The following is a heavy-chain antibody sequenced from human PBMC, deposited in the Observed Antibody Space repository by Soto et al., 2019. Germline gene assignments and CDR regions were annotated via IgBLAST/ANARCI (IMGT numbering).Heavy chain of an antibody. J-gene: IGHJ5*02. V-gene: IGHV4-31*03. CDR2: IFYTGTA. CDR1: GVSINTGGYY. D-gene: IGHD2-15*01. CDR3: ARRLDDTPETFFNWFDP. Sequence: QVQLQESGPGLVKPSQTLSLTCTVSGVSINTGGYYWGWIRHLPGEGLEWIGHIFYTGTAYYNPSLRSRVTVSIDTAANQFSLHMYSVTAADTAMYYCARRLDDTPETFFNWFDPWGQGILVTVSS.